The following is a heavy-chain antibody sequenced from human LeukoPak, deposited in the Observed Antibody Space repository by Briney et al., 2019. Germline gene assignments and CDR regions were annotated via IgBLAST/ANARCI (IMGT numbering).Heavy chain of an antibody. Sequence: PGGSLRLSCAASGFTFRNYWMHWVGQAPGKGLVWVSRISSDGRSTSYADSVKGRFTVSRDNAKNTLYLQMNSLGAEDTAVYYCARDSFDYQYYYGMDVWGQGTTVTVSS. V-gene: IGHV3-74*01. CDR3: ARDSFDYQYYYGMDV. J-gene: IGHJ6*02. CDR1: GFTFRNYW. CDR2: ISSDGRST.